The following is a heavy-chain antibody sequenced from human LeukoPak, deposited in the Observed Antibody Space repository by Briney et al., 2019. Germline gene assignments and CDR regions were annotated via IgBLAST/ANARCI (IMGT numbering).Heavy chain of an antibody. CDR2: IIHSGST. D-gene: IGHD1-26*01. CDR1: GGSFSGYY. CDR3: VRGQQESRWELQEAYFDY. V-gene: IGHV4-34*01. J-gene: IGHJ4*02. Sequence: SETLSLTCAVYGGSFSGYYWSWIRQPPGKGLEWIGEIIHSGSTNYNPSLKSRVTISVDTSKNQFSLRLSSVTAADTAVYYCVRGQQESRWELQEAYFDYWGQGTLVTVSS.